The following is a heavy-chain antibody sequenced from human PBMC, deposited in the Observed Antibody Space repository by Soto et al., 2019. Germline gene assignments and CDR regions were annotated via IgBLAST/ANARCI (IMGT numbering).Heavy chain of an antibody. V-gene: IGHV4-59*12. J-gene: IGHJ5*02. Sequence: SETLSLTCTVSGGSISSYYWSWIRQPPGKGLEWIGYIYYSGSTNYNPSLKSRVTISVDTSKNQFSLKVSSVTAADTALYYCARETYGDYVGYFDPWGQGTLVTVSS. CDR3: ARETYGDYVGYFDP. CDR1: GGSISSYY. D-gene: IGHD4-17*01. CDR2: IYYSGST.